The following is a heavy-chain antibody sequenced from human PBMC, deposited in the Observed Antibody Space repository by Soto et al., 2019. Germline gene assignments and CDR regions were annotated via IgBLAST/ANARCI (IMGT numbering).Heavy chain of an antibody. CDR2: IIPIFGTA. Sequence: QVQLVQSGAEVKKPGSSVKVSCKASGGTFSSYAISWVRQAPGQGLEWMGGIIPIFGTANYAQKFQGRVTITADKSTSTAYMELSSLRSEDTDVYYCARGGYYDSSGYYHNPIFDYWGQGTLVTVSS. V-gene: IGHV1-69*06. CDR1: GGTFSSYA. J-gene: IGHJ4*02. CDR3: ARGGYYDSSGYYHNPIFDY. D-gene: IGHD3-22*01.